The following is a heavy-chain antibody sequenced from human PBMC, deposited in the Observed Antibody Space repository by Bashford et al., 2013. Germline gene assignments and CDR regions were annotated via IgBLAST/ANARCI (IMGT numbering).Heavy chain of an antibody. Sequence: ASVKVSCKASGYTFTGYYMHWVRQAPGQGLEWMGWINPNSGGTNYAQKFQGRVTMTRDTSISTAYMELSRLRSDDTAVYYCAAPNENCSSTSCYVSDYYYYGMDVWGQGTTVTVSS. V-gene: IGHV1-2*02. J-gene: IGHJ6*02. CDR1: GYTFTGYY. D-gene: IGHD2-2*01. CDR3: AAPNENCSSTSCYVSDYYYYGMDV. CDR2: INPNSGGT.